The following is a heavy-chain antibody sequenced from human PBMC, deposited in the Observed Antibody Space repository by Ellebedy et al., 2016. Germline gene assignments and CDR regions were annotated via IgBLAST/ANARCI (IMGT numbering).Heavy chain of an antibody. V-gene: IGHV4-59*02. D-gene: IGHD4-17*01. J-gene: IGHJ5*02. CDR1: GESVRSYY. CDR3: ARDQTTVTGLNWFDP. CDR2: IHYIGTP. Sequence: SETLSLTXNVSGESVRSYYWSWIRQPPGKGLEWIGYIHYIGTPNYNPSLKSRVTISVDTSKNQFSLKLSSVTAADTAVYYCARDQTTVTGLNWFDPWGQGTLVTVSS.